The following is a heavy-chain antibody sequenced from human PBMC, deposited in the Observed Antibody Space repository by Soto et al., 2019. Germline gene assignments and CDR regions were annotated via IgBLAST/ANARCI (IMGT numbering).Heavy chain of an antibody. CDR3: AKSPNFYCSSPNCYKYYFDH. CDR1: GYTFSSYY. J-gene: IGHJ4*02. CDR2: INPRGGST. V-gene: IGHV1-46*01. D-gene: IGHD2-2*02. Sequence: ASVKVSCKASGYTFSSYYIHWVRQAPGQGLVWIGIINPRGGSTSYSQKFQGRVNMTRDTSTSTVYMELSSLRPEDTAVYYCAKSPNFYCSSPNCYKYYFDHWGQGTRVTVSS.